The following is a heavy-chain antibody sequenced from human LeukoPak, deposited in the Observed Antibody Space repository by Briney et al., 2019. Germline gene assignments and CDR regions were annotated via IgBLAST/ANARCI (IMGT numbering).Heavy chain of an antibody. CDR3: ARGIYYGGRSQFIWLDL. CDR2: IIHSGST. CDR1: GGAFRGFY. Sequence: SSETLSLTCAVYGGAFRGFYWSWIRQTPGKGLEWTGEIIHSGSTNYNPSLKSRVSISVDTSKNQVALKLSSVTAADTAVYYCARGIYYGGRSQFIWLDLWGQGTLVTVSS. D-gene: IGHD4-23*01. J-gene: IGHJ5*02. V-gene: IGHV4-34*01.